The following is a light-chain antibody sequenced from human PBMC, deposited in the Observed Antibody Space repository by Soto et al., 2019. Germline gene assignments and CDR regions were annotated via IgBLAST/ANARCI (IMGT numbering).Light chain of an antibody. Sequence: IVLTQSPGTLSLSPGERATLSCRASQSFTSRSLAWYQQKPGLAPRLLISGASNRAAGIPDRFSGSGSGTDFTLTISRLEPEDFAVYYCQQYGSSPPITFGQGTRLEIK. J-gene: IGKJ5*01. CDR1: QSFTSRS. V-gene: IGKV3-20*01. CDR2: GAS. CDR3: QQYGSSPPIT.